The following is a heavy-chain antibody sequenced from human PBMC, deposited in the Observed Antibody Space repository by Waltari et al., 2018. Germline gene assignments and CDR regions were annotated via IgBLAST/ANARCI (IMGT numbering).Heavy chain of an antibody. D-gene: IGHD1-26*01. CDR3: ARSYQSGSYSDY. Sequence: QVQLVQSGAEVKKPGASVKVPFNTSGYAFTSDYMHWWRQAPGQGLEWIGWIHPNSGGTNYAQKYQGRITMTRDTSISTVYMELSRLISNDTAVYYCARSYQSGSYSDYWGQGTPVTVSS. V-gene: IGHV1-2*02. J-gene: IGHJ4*02. CDR1: GYAFTSDY. CDR2: IHPNSGGT.